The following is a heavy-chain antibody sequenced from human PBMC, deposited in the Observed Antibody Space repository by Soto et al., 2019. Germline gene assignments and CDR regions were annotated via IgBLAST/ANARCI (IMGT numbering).Heavy chain of an antibody. V-gene: IGHV3-53*01. Sequence: EVQLVESGGGLIQPGGSLRLSCAASGFTVSSNYMSWVRQAPGKGLEWVSVIYSGGSTYYADSVKGRFTISRDNSKNTLYLQMNSLRAADTAVYHCARHITMDPLLVYWGQGTLVTVSS. J-gene: IGHJ4*02. CDR1: GFTVSSNY. CDR2: IYSGGST. D-gene: IGHD3-10*01. CDR3: ARHITMDPLLVY.